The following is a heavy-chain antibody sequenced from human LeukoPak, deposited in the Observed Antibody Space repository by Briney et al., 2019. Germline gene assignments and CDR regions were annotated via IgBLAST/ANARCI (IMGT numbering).Heavy chain of an antibody. V-gene: IGHV3-7*05. J-gene: IGHJ3*02. CDR3: VRGFDSYYGFDI. CDR2: INKDGSEI. D-gene: IGHD1-26*01. Sequence: GGSLTLSCAASGFSFSNYWMNWVRQAPGKGLEWVANINKDGSEIYYVDSVGDRFTIPRDNAKGSLSLPSVYLQMNSLRVEDTAVYYCVRGFDSYYGFDIWGRGTMVTVSS. CDR1: GFSFSNYW.